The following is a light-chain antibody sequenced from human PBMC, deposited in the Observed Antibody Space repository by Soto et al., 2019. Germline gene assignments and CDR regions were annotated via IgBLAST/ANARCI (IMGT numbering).Light chain of an antibody. CDR1: QSVSSY. Sequence: EIVLTQSPATLSLSPGERATLSCRARQSVSSYLAWYQQKPCQAPRLLIYDASNRATGIPSRFSGSGSGTDFTRTISSLEPEDFAVYYCQQRSNWPPWTFDQGTKVESK. CDR2: DAS. V-gene: IGKV3-11*01. CDR3: QQRSNWPPWT. J-gene: IGKJ1*01.